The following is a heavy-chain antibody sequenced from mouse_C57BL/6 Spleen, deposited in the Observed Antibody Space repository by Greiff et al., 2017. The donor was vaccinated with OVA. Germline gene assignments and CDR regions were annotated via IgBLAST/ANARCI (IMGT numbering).Heavy chain of an antibody. CDR2: ISDGGSYT. Sequence: EVKVVESGGGLVKPGGSLKLSCAASGFTFSSYAMSWVRQTPEKRLEWVATISDGGSYTYYPDNVKGRFTISRDNAKNNLYLQMSHLKSEDTAMYYCASVYGSFDYWGQGTTLTVSS. D-gene: IGHD1-1*01. J-gene: IGHJ2*01. CDR3: ASVYGSFDY. V-gene: IGHV5-4*03. CDR1: GFTFSSYA.